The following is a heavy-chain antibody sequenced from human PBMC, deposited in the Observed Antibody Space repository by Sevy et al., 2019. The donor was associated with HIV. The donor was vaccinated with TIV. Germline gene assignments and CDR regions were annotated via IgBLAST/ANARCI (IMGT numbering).Heavy chain of an antibody. J-gene: IGHJ3*02. V-gene: IGHV3-23*01. CDR2: ISGSGGST. Sequence: GGSLRLSCAASGFTFSSYAMSWVRQAPGKGLEWVSAISGSGGSTYYADSVKGRFTISRDNSKNTLYLQMNSLRAEDMAVYYCAKGFNYYDSSGPDDAFDIWGQGTMVTVSS. D-gene: IGHD3-22*01. CDR1: GFTFSSYA. CDR3: AKGFNYYDSSGPDDAFDI.